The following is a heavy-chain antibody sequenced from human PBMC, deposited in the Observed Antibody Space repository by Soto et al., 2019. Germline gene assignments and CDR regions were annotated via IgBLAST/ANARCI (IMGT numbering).Heavy chain of an antibody. CDR2: IDYRRST. J-gene: IGHJ1*01. CDR3: ASSRRNGTYPPACQP. D-gene: IGHD1-26*01. Sequence: PSETLSLTCTASGGSISSGGYYWSWMRQHPGKGPEWLGYIDYRRSTYYNPSVKSRGTMSVDTSSNQFSLKRSAVTAADRAVEDCASSRRNGTYPPACQPWGQGTLVTLSS. V-gene: IGHV4-31*03. CDR1: GGSISSGGYY.